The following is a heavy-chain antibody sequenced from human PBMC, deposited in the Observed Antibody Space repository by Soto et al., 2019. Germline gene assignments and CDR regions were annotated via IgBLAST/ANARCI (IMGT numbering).Heavy chain of an antibody. J-gene: IGHJ3*02. CDR3: ARTTMVDFSGRVDLRRDAFDI. V-gene: IGHV4-34*01. CDR1: GGSFSGCY. Sequence: SETLSLTCAVSGGSFSGCYWSWIRQPPGKGLEWIGEINHSGGTNYNPSLKSRVTISVDTSKNQFSLKLSSVTAADTAVYYCARTTMVDFSGRVDLRRDAFDIWGQGTMVTVSS. CDR2: INHSGGT. D-gene: IGHD3-10*01.